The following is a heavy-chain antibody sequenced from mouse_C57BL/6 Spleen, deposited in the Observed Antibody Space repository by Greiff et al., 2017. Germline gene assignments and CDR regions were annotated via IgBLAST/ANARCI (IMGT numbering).Heavy chain of an antibody. CDR2: INYDGSST. CDR3: AIDGVYYGYDVGAMDY. D-gene: IGHD2-2*01. CDR1: GFTFSDYY. Sequence: EVKVVESEGGLVQPGSSMKLSCTASGFTFSDYYMAWVRQVPEKGLEWVANINYDGSSTYYLDSLKSRFIISRDNAKNILYLQMSSLKSEDTATYYCAIDGVYYGYDVGAMDYWGQGTSVTVSS. V-gene: IGHV5-16*01. J-gene: IGHJ4*01.